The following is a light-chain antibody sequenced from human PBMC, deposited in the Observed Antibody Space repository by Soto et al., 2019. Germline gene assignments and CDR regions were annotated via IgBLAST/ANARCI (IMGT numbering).Light chain of an antibody. CDR2: ATS. Sequence: AIQMTQSPSSLSASVGDRVTITCRASQDIRHDLGWYQQKPGKAPKLLIYATSSLQGGVPSRFSGSGSGTDFTLTISSLQPEDFATYYCLQDNNYPLTFGGGTKVEIK. CDR1: QDIRHD. CDR3: LQDNNYPLT. V-gene: IGKV1-6*01. J-gene: IGKJ4*01.